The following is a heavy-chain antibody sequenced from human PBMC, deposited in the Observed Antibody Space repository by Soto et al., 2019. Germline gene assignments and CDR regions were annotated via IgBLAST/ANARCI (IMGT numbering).Heavy chain of an antibody. CDR3: ARDPSNTSGYYQFFDY. CDR2: ISAYNGDT. CDR1: GYTFTNHG. Sequence: ASVNVSCKASGYTFTNHGISWVRQAPGQGLEWMGWISAYNGDTKYAQKFQGRVTLTTDSSTSTAYMELRSLRSDDTAVYYCARDPSNTSGYYQFFDYWGQGTLVTVSS. J-gene: IGHJ4*02. V-gene: IGHV1-18*01. D-gene: IGHD3-22*01.